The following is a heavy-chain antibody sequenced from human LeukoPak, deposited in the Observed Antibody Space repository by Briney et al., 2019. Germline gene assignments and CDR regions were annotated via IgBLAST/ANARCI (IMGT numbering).Heavy chain of an antibody. CDR3: AAIYDSSGYYYRPPGSDY. D-gene: IGHD3-22*01. CDR2: IYHSGST. Sequence: SETLSLTCTVSGGSISSGGYSWSWIRQPPGKGLEWIVYIYHSGSTYYNPSLKSRVTISVDRSKNQFSLKLSSVTAADTAVYYCAAIYDSSGYYYRPPGSDYWGQGTLVTVSS. CDR1: GGSISSGGYS. J-gene: IGHJ4*02. V-gene: IGHV4-30-2*01.